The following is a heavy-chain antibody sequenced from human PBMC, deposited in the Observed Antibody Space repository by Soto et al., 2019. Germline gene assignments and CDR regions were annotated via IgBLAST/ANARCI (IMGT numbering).Heavy chain of an antibody. V-gene: IGHV3-30*18. CDR1: GFTFSSYG. CDR3: AKPTYDFWSPHPGGFDY. Sequence: QVQLVESGGGVVQPGRSLRLSCAASGFTFSSYGMHWVRQAPGKGLEWVAVISYDGSNKYYADSVKGRFTISRDNSKNTLYLQMNSLRAEDTAVYYCAKPTYDFWSPHPGGFDYWGQGTLVTVSS. D-gene: IGHD3-3*01. J-gene: IGHJ4*02. CDR2: ISYDGSNK.